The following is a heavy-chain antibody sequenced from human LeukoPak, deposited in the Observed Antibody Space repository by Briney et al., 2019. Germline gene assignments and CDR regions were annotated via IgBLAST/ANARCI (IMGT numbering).Heavy chain of an antibody. D-gene: IGHD3-22*01. CDR2: ISAYNGNT. CDR1: GYTFTSYG. V-gene: IGHV1-18*01. Sequence: ASVKASCKASGYTFTSYGISWVRQAPGQGLEWMGWISAYNGNTNYAQKVQGRVTMTTDTSTSTAYMELRSLRSDDTAVFYCARDSSEDFYDSSGYYSFDFWGQGTLVTVSS. CDR3: ARDSSEDFYDSSGYYSFDF. J-gene: IGHJ4*02.